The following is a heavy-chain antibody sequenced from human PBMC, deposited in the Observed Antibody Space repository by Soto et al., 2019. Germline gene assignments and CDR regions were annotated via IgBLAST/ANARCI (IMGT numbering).Heavy chain of an antibody. CDR1: GFTFSSYA. CDR3: AKALVYCSSTSCYAGWGYYYYGMDI. J-gene: IGHJ6*02. D-gene: IGHD2-2*01. V-gene: IGHV3-23*01. Sequence: GGSLRLSCAASGFTFSSYAMSWVRQAPGKGLEWVSAISGSGGSTYYADSVNGRFTISRDNSKNTLYLQMNSLRAEDTAVYYCAKALVYCSSTSCYAGWGYYYYGMDIWGQGTTVTVSS. CDR2: ISGSGGST.